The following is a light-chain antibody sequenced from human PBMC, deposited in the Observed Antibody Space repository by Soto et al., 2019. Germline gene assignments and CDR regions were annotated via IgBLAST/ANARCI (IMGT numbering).Light chain of an antibody. V-gene: IGLV1-47*02. CDR3: VAWDDSLSGRV. CDR1: SSNIGSNR. Sequence: QSALTQAPSASGTPGQRVTVSCSGSSSNIGSNRVYWYQQLPGTAPNLLIYDNNQRPSGVPDRFSGSKSGTSASLAISGLRSEDEADYYCVAWDDSLSGRVFGTGTKVTVL. J-gene: IGLJ1*01. CDR2: DNN.